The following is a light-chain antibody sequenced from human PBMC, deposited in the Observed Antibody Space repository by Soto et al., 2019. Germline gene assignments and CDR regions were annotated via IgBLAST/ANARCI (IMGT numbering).Light chain of an antibody. CDR3: QQRSTWPKP. CDR2: DAS. CDR1: QSVSSY. Sequence: EIVLTQSPATPSLSPGERATLSCRASQSVSSYLAWYQQKPGQAPRLLIYDASNRATGIPARFSGSGSGTDFTLTISSLEPEDFAVYYCQQRSTWPKPFGQGTNVAIK. J-gene: IGKJ1*01. V-gene: IGKV3-11*01.